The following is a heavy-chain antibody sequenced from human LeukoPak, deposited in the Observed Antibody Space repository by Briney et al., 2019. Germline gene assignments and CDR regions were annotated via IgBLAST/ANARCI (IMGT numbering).Heavy chain of an antibody. V-gene: IGHV3-53*01. D-gene: IGHD4/OR15-4a*01. CDR1: GFTVSSKY. J-gene: IGHJ4*02. Sequence: GGSLRLSCAASGFTVSSKYMSWVRQAPGKGLEWVSIIYSDGSTYYADSVKGRFTISRDNSQNTVFLQMNSLRAEDTAVYYCARRAGAYSHPYDYWGQGTLVTVSS. CDR2: IYSDGST. CDR3: ARRAGAYSHPYDY.